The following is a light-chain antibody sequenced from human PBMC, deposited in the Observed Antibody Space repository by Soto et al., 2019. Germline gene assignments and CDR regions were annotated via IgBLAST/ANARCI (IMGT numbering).Light chain of an antibody. V-gene: IGLV1-51*02. CDR2: ENN. J-gene: IGLJ1*01. Sequence: SAMTQRRAGSESPAQSVTFYYYGSSSNIGNNYVSWYQQLPGTAPKLLIYENNKRPSGIPDRFSGSKSGTSATLGITGLQTGDEANYYCGTWDSSLSAWVFGTGTKVTVL. CDR3: GTWDSSLSAWV. CDR1: SSNIGNNY.